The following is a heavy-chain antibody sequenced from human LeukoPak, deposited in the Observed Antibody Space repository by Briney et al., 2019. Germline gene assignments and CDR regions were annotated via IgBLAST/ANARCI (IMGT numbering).Heavy chain of an antibody. CDR2: IWYDGSNK. Sequence: GGSVRLSCAASGFTFSNYMMHWVRQAPGKGLEWVAVIWYDGSNKYYADSVKGRFTISRDNSKNTLYLQMNSLRAEDTAVYYCARDEYGSGSYPDYYYGMDVWGQGTTVTVSS. J-gene: IGHJ6*02. V-gene: IGHV3-33*08. D-gene: IGHD3-10*01. CDR1: GFTFSNYM. CDR3: ARDEYGSGSYPDYYYGMDV.